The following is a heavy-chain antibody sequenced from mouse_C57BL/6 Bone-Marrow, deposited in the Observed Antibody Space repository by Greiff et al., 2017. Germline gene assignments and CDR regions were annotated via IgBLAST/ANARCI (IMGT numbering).Heavy chain of an antibody. V-gene: IGHV1-54*01. CDR3: ARSFAY. CDR2: INPGSGGT. J-gene: IGHJ3*01. CDR1: GYAFTNYL. Sequence: VKLMESGAELVRPGTSVKVSCKASGYAFTNYLIEWVKQRPGQGLEWIGVINPGSGGTNYNEKFKGKATLTADKSSSTAYRQLSSLTSEDSAVYFCARSFAYWGQGTLVTVSA.